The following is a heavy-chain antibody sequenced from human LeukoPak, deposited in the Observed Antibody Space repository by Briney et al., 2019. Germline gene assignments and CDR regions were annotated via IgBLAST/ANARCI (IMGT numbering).Heavy chain of an antibody. CDR3: ARAEFLRLGELSSNDAFDI. CDR1: GYTFTGCY. J-gene: IGHJ3*02. CDR2: INPNSGGT. D-gene: IGHD3-16*02. V-gene: IGHV1-2*02. Sequence: ASVKVSCKASGYTFTGCYMHWVRQAPGQGLEWMGWINPNSGGTNYAQKFQGRVTMTRDTSASTAYMELSSLRSEDMAVYYCARAEFLRLGELSSNDAFDIWGQGTMVTVSS.